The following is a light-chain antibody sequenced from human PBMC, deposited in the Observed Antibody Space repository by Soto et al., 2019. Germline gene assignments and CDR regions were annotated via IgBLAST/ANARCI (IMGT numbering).Light chain of an antibody. CDR2: DTS. CDR1: ESVFSY. Sequence: EVVLTQSPATLSLSPGERATLSCRASESVFSYLAWYQQKPGQAPRLLIYDTSNRATGVPARFSGSGSGTDFTLTISSLEPEDFAIYSCQQRYRWPPLTFGQGTRLEIK. V-gene: IGKV3-11*01. J-gene: IGKJ5*01. CDR3: QQRYRWPPLT.